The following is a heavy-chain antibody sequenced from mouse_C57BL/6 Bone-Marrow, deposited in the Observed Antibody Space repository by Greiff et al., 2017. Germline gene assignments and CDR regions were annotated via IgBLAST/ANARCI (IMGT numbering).Heavy chain of an antibody. Sequence: QVQLKESGAELVKPGASVKISCKASGYAFSSYWMNWVKQRPGKGLEWIGQIYPGDGDTNYNGKFKGKATLTADKSSSTAYMQLSSLTSEDSAVYFCARRVDSSGFYFDYGGQGTTLTVSS. J-gene: IGHJ2*01. CDR2: IYPGDGDT. D-gene: IGHD3-2*02. V-gene: IGHV1-80*01. CDR3: ARRVDSSGFYFDY. CDR1: GYAFSSYW.